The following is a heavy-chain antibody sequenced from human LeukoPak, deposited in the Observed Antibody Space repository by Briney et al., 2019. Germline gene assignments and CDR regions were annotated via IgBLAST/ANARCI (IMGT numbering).Heavy chain of an antibody. Sequence: SETLSLTCSVSGGSIGSTSHYWGWIRQPPGTGLEWIGSIYYSGSTYYNPSLKSRVTMSIDTSKNQVSLKLSSVAAADTAVYYCARRGYCGGACYPYWGPGTLVTVSS. J-gene: IGHJ4*02. CDR3: ARRGYCGGACYPY. V-gene: IGHV4-39*01. CDR2: IYYSGST. D-gene: IGHD2-21*02. CDR1: GGSIGSTSHY.